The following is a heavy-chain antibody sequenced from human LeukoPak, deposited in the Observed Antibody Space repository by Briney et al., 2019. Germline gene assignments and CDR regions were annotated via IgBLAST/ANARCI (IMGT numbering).Heavy chain of an antibody. CDR3: ARDGYYGSGSPHYMDV. J-gene: IGHJ6*03. D-gene: IGHD3-10*01. CDR1: GDSISSGDYD. Sequence: PSETLSLTCTVSGDSISSGDYDWSLIRQPPGKGLEWIGYIYYSGSTYYNPSLKSRVTISVDTSKNQFSLKLSSVTAADTAVYYCARDGYYGSGSPHYMDVWGKGTTVTVSS. V-gene: IGHV4-30-4*08. CDR2: IYYSGST.